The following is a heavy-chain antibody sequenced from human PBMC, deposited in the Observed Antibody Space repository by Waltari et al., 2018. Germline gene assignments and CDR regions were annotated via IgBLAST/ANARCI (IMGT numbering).Heavy chain of an antibody. CDR3: ATYIGASVGTAAFDV. J-gene: IGHJ3*01. Sequence: QLQLQESGPRLVRPSEPRSGRCRVSGSSLTSNSHSWAWIRQSPGQGLEWIGTVSYSGTTYISPSLKSRVSVSRDTSKNQVSLILGSVTAADMAVYYCATYIGASVGTAAFDVWGQGTMVTVSS. CDR2: VSYSGTT. V-gene: IGHV4-39*01. D-gene: IGHD5-12*01. CDR1: GSSLTSNSHS.